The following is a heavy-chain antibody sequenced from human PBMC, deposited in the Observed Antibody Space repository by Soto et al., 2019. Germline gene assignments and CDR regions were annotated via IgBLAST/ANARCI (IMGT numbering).Heavy chain of an antibody. J-gene: IGHJ6*01. D-gene: IGHD3-10*01. Sequence: QVQVQQSGPGLVKPSETLSLTCTVSSGPSKSHNWGWIRQLPGRGLEWIGYVYDTWSTSYTPSLKSRVTVSADTSTNRISLTLRFVTAADTAVYYCVRQGIGFLHGLVDVWGQGTTVIVSS. CDR3: VRQGIGFLHGLVDV. CDR1: SGPSKSHN. V-gene: IGHV4-59*08. CDR2: VYDTWST.